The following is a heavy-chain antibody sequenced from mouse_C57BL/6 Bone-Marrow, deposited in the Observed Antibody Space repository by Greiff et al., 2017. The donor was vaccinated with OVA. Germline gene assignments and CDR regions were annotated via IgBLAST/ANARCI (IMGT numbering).Heavy chain of an antibody. CDR3: ASHGDWSLFAL. J-gene: IGHJ3*01. CDR1: GFTFSSYG. CDR2: ISSGGSYT. D-gene: IGHD2-13*01. V-gene: IGHV5-6*01. Sequence: EVKLVESGGDLVKPGGSLKLSCAASGFTFSSYGMSWVRQTPDKRLEWVATISSGGSYTYYPDSVKGRFTISRDTAKNTLYLQKSSLKSEDTAMYYLASHGDWSLFALWGEATLVTVPS.